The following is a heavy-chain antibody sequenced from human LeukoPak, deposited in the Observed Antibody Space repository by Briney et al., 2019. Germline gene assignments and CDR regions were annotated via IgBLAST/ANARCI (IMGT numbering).Heavy chain of an antibody. CDR3: AKGHGDS. Sequence: GGSLRLSCAVSGFTLSNNHVTWVRQAPGEGLECVSVIVNGATTYYRDSVKGRFTISRDNSENTVYLQMNSLRVEDTAVYYCAKGHGDSWGQGTLVTVSS. V-gene: IGHV3-53*01. CDR1: GFTLSNNH. CDR2: IVNGATT. D-gene: IGHD4-17*01. J-gene: IGHJ4*02.